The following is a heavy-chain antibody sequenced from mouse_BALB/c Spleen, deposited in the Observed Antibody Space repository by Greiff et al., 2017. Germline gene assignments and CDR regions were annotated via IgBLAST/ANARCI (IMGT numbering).Heavy chain of an antibody. V-gene: IGHV14-3*02. J-gene: IGHJ2*01. D-gene: IGHD1-1*01. CDR1: GFNIKDTY. CDR2: IDPANGNT. Sequence: EVQLQQSGAELVKPGASVKLSCTASGFNIKDTYMHWVKQRPEQGLEWIGRIDPANGNTKYDPKFQGKATITADTSSNTAYLQLSSLTSEDTAVYYCALITTVVADDYWGQGTTLKVSS. CDR3: ALITTVVADDY.